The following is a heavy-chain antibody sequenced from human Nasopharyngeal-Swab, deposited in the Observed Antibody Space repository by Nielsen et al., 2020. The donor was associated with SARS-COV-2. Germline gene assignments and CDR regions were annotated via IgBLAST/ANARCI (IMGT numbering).Heavy chain of an antibody. Sequence: ESLKISCAVYGGSFSGYYWTWIRQPPGKGLEWIGEINHSGSTNYNPSLKSRVTISVNTSKNQFSLKLSSVTAADTAVYYCARGPPHCSSTSCYRLGAFDIWGQGTMVTVSS. J-gene: IGHJ3*02. D-gene: IGHD2-2*01. CDR2: INHSGST. CDR1: GGSFSGYY. V-gene: IGHV4-34*01. CDR3: ARGPPHCSSTSCYRLGAFDI.